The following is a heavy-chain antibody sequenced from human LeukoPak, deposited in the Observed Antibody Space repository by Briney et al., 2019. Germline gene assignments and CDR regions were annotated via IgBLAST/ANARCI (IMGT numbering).Heavy chain of an antibody. CDR2: IYNRGST. CDR1: GGSVSSNGYF. Sequence: SSETLSLTCTVSGGSVSSNGYFWNWIRQPPGKGLEWIGYIYNRGSTNYNPSLKSRVTISVDTSNNQFSLKLSSVTAADTAVYFCAGLQAHRPLDYWGQGTLVTVSS. CDR3: AGLQAHRPLDY. D-gene: IGHD5-24*01. V-gene: IGHV4-61*08. J-gene: IGHJ4*02.